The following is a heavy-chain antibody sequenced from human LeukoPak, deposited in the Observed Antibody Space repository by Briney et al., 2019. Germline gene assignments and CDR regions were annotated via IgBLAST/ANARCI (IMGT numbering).Heavy chain of an antibody. Sequence: ASVKVSCKASGYTFTGYYMHWVRQAPGQGLEWMGWINPNSGGTNYAQKFQGWVTMTRDTSISTAYMELSSLRSEDAAVYYCAREVNYDILTGPKYFDYWGQGTLVTVSS. CDR2: INPNSGGT. CDR3: AREVNYDILTGPKYFDY. CDR1: GYTFTGYY. D-gene: IGHD3-9*01. V-gene: IGHV1-2*04. J-gene: IGHJ4*02.